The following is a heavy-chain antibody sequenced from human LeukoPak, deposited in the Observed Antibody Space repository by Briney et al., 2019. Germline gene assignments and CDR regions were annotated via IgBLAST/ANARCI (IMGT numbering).Heavy chain of an antibody. J-gene: IGHJ4*02. V-gene: IGHV3-48*04. CDR1: GFNYSSYT. D-gene: IGHD3-16*01. CDR3: VRDHNWAFDY. Sequence: GGSLRLSCAASGFNYSSYTMNWVRQAPGMGLEWLSYISASRGITYYADSVKGRFIISRDNAKNSLSLEMNSLRADDTAVYYCVRDHNWAFDYWGQGTLVTVSS. CDR2: ISASRGIT.